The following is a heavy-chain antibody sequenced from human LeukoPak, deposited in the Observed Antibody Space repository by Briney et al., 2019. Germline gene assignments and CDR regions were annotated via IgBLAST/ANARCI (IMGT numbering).Heavy chain of an antibody. CDR3: AREWGGDFDY. CDR2: IYYSGST. D-gene: IGHD3-16*01. CDR1: GVSISLYY. V-gene: IGHV4-59*12. Sequence: PSETLSLTCTVSGVSISLYYWSWIRQPPGKGLEWIGYIYYSGSTTYNPSLKSPVTISVDTSKNQFSLKLSSVTAADTAVYYCAREWGGDFDYWGQGTLVTVSS. J-gene: IGHJ4*02.